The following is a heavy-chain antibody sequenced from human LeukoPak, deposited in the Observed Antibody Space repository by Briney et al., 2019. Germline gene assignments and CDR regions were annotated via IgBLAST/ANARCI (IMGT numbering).Heavy chain of an antibody. V-gene: IGHV3-30*02. Sequence: QSGGSLRLSCAASGFTFSSYGMHWIRQAPGKGLEWVAFIRYDGSNKYYADSVKGRFTISRDNSKNTLYLQMNSLRAEDTAVYYCAKDRGSGWSLDYWGQGTLVTVSS. D-gene: IGHD6-19*01. CDR3: AKDRGSGWSLDY. CDR2: IRYDGSNK. CDR1: GFTFSSYG. J-gene: IGHJ4*02.